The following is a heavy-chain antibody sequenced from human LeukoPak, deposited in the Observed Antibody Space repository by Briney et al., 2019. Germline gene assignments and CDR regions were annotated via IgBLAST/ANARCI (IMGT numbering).Heavy chain of an antibody. CDR1: GFTFSSYA. D-gene: IGHD4-17*01. J-gene: IGHJ4*02. V-gene: IGHV3-23*01. CDR2: ISGSGGST. Sequence: GGSLRLSCAASGFTFSSYAMRWVRQAPGRGLEWVSAISGSGGSTYYADSVKGRFTISGDNSKNTLYLQMNSLRAEDTAVYYCAKGETTVTYFDYWGQGTLVTVSS. CDR3: AKGETTVTYFDY.